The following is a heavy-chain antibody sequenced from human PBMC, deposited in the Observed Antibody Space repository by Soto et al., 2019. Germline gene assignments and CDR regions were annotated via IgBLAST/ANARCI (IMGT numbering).Heavy chain of an antibody. J-gene: IGHJ3*02. CDR2: IYYSGST. CDR1: VVSISSGGYY. V-gene: IGHV4-31*03. Sequence: PSETLSLTCTFSVVSISSGGYYCSWIRQHPWKGLEWIGYIYYSGSTYYNPSLKSRVTISVDTSKNQFSLKLSSVTAADTAVYYCARDAAVWSGYSSDAFDIWGQGTMVTVSS. CDR3: ARDAAVWSGYSSDAFDI. D-gene: IGHD3-3*01.